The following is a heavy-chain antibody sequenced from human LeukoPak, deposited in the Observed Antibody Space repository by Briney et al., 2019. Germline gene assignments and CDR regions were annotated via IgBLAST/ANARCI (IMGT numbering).Heavy chain of an antibody. Sequence: PSETLSLTCTVSGGSISGYYWSWIRQPPGKGLEWIGDIYYSGSTNYNPSLKSRVTISVDTSKNQFSLKLSSVTAADTAVYYCARLDSSGYHTYWGQGTLVTVSS. CDR3: ARLDSSGYHTY. CDR2: IYYSGST. V-gene: IGHV4-59*08. J-gene: IGHJ4*02. CDR1: GGSISGYY. D-gene: IGHD3-22*01.